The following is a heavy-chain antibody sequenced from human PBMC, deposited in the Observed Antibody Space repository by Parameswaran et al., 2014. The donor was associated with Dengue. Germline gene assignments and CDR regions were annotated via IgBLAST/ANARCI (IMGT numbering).Heavy chain of an antibody. CDR2: INPSDGGT. J-gene: IGHJ4*02. Sequence: WVRQAPGQGLEWMGLINPSDGGTSYAQKFRGRLTMTRDTSTSTLYMDLSRLKSEDTAVYYCARVRFIPGCTGDSCHSHFDSWGQGTLVTVSS. CDR3: ARVRFIPGCTGDSCHSHFDS. V-gene: IGHV1-46*01. D-gene: IGHD2-15*01.